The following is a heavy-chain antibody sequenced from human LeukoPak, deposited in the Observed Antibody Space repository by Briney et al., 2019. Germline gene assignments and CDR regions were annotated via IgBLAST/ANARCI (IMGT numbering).Heavy chain of an antibody. J-gene: IGHJ4*02. CDR1: GGTFSSYA. CDR2: IIPIFGTA. Sequence: SVKVSCKASGGTFSSYAISWVRQAPGQGLEWMRGIIPIFGTANYAQKFQGRVTITADESTSTAYMELSSLRSEDTAVYYCASSPWGDYYYDSSGYYPFDYWGQGTLVTVSS. CDR3: ASSPWGDYYYDSSGYYPFDY. V-gene: IGHV1-69*13. D-gene: IGHD3-22*01.